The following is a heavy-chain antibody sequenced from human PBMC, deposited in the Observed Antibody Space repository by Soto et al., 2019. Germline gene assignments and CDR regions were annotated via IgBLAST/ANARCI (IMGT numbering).Heavy chain of an antibody. D-gene: IGHD2-15*01. Sequence: EIQLVQSGGGLVQPGGSLTLSCAASGFTFSSHGVHWIRQTKVKGLESVSTFGTSGDIYYADSVKGRFTISRENAKNCVYLQMSGLRAGDSSVYYCARCPTSCCLYGIDVWGQGTTVTVSS. CDR1: GFTFSSHG. CDR2: FGTSGDI. CDR3: ARCPTSCCLYGIDV. V-gene: IGHV3-13*01. J-gene: IGHJ6*02.